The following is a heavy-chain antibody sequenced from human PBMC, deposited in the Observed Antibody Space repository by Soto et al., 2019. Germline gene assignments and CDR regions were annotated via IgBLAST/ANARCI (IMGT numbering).Heavy chain of an antibody. V-gene: IGHV1-18*04. J-gene: IGHJ4*02. D-gene: IGHD3-22*01. CDR1: GYTLINNA. Sequence: ASGKVSCKASGYTLINNAITWVRQAPGQGLEWMGWISTENGNTNYAQNLQGRVILTRDRSTNTAYMELRSLRPEDTATYYCARDSSSGNFDNWGPGAVNTVST. CDR2: ISTENGNT. CDR3: ARDSSSGNFDN.